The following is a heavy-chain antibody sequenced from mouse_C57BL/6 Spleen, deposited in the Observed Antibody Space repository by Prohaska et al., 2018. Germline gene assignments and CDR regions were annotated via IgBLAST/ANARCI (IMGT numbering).Heavy chain of an antibody. J-gene: IGHJ3*01. CDR2: IYPGDGDT. CDR1: GYAFSSYW. CDR3: ARWSYYYGSSLLAY. V-gene: IGHV1-80*01. Sequence: QVQLQQSGAELVKPGASVKISCKASGYAFSSYWMNWVKQRPGKGHEWIGQIYPGDGDTNYNGKFKGKATLTADKSSSTAYMQLSSLTSENAAVYFCARWSYYYGSSLLAYWGQGTLVSVSA. D-gene: IGHD1-1*01.